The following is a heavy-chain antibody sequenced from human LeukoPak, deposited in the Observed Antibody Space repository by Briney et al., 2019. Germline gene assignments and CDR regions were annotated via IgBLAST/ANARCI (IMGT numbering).Heavy chain of an antibody. Sequence: GGSLRLSCAASGFAFNSYAMHWVRQTPGKGLEWVSGISWNSGGLGYADSVKGRFTISRDNAKNSLYLQMNSLRAEDTAVYYCARGPGYCSGGSCYSKVFDYWGQGTLVTVSS. CDR3: ARGPGYCSGGSCYSKVFDY. V-gene: IGHV3-9*01. D-gene: IGHD2-15*01. CDR2: ISWNSGGL. CDR1: GFAFNSYA. J-gene: IGHJ4*02.